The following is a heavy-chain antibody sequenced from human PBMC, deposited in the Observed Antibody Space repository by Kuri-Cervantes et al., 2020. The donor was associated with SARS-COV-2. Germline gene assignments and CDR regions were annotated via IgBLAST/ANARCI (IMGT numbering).Heavy chain of an antibody. CDR1: GYTFTSYY. D-gene: IGHD6-13*01. CDR3: ARDRIAAAGFSCQEY. J-gene: IGHJ4*02. Sequence: ASVKVSCKASGYTFTSYYMHWVRQAPGQGLEWMGWISAYNGNTNYAQKLQGRVTMTTDTSTSTAYMELRSLRSDDTAVYYCARDRIAAAGFSCQEYWGQRTLVTVSS. V-gene: IGHV1-18*04. CDR2: ISAYNGNT.